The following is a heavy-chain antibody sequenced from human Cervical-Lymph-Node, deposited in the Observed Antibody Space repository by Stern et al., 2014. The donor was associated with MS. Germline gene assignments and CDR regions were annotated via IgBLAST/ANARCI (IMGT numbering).Heavy chain of an antibody. CDR1: GGSFINNV. CDR2: TIPIFGTA. Sequence: MQLVESGAEVKKPGSSVKVSCQASGGSFINNVISWVRQAPGQGLEWMGGTIPIFGTALYAQKFRGRVTIPADESTRTAYRELSSLRSDDTAVYFCARAASTTSSYNFWGPGTLVTVSS. D-gene: IGHD3-10*01. J-gene: IGHJ4*02. V-gene: IGHV1-69*01. CDR3: ARAASTTSSYNF.